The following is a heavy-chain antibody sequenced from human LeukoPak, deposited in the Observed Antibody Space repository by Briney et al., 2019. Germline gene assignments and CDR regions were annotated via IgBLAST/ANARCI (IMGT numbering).Heavy chain of an antibody. J-gene: IGHJ4*02. CDR3: TRGSLSGSSRDY. CDR2: MNPSPRYP. V-gene: IGHV1-8*01. CDR1: GYTFTGYD. Sequence: ASVNVSCKASGYTFTGYDINWVRQALGQGLEWMGWMNPSPRYPASPHKFQGRVTITTNPSVDTAFIELSGLGSEDTAVYYCTRGSLSGSSRDYWGQGTLVTVSS. D-gene: IGHD2-15*01.